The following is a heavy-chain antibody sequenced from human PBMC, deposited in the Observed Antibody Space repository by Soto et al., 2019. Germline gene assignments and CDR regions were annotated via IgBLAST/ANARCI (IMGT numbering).Heavy chain of an antibody. Sequence: LRLSFAASGFSLRTSGMHWLRRAPGKGLEWVGFIWYDGTKRFYANSVKGRSTISKDNSNNILYLQMSGLRAEDTAVYYCARDVVTAVAGSVNFFDRWGQGTLVTVSS. CDR2: IWYDGTKR. J-gene: IGHJ5*02. D-gene: IGHD6-19*01. CDR3: ARDVVTAVAGSVNFFDR. V-gene: IGHV3-33*01. CDR1: GFSLRTSG.